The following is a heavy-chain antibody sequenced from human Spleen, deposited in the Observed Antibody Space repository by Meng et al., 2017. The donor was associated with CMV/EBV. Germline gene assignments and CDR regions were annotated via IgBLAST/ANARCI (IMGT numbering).Heavy chain of an antibody. CDR2: VTTSNDYT. V-gene: IGHV3-21*01. J-gene: IGHJ3*02. CDR3: AREPGRGAFDI. CDR1: GFTFNSYS. Sequence: GGSLRLSCAASGFTFNSYSMTWVRQAPGKGLEWVASVTTSNDYTKYAASVKGRFTISRDNAKNSLYLQMNSLRAEDTAVYYCAREPGRGAFDIWGQGTMVTVSS. D-gene: IGHD3-10*01.